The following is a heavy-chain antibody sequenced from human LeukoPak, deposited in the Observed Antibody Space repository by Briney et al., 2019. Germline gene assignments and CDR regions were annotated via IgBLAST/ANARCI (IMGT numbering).Heavy chain of an antibody. V-gene: IGHV4-59*01. CDR3: ARAWYSSGWTFDY. Sequence: SETLSLTCTVSGGSISSYYWSWIRQPPGKGLEWIGYIYYSGITNYNPSLKSRVTISVDTSKNKFSLKLSSVTAADTAVYYCARAWYSSGWTFDYWGQGTLVTVSS. D-gene: IGHD6-19*01. CDR1: GGSISSYY. CDR2: IYYSGIT. J-gene: IGHJ4*02.